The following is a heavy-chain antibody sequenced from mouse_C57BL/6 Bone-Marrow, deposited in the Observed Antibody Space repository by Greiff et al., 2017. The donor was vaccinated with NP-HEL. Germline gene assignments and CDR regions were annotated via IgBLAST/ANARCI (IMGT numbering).Heavy chain of an antibody. D-gene: IGHD1-1*01. CDR1: EYEFPSHD. CDR3: ARHSDYYGSSYWFAY. J-gene: IGHJ3*01. CDR2: INSDGGST. V-gene: IGHV5-2*01. Sequence: EVNVVESGGGLVQPGESLKLSCESNEYEFPSHDMSWVRKTPEKRLELVAAINSDGGSTYYPDTMVRRFIISRDNTKKTLYLQMSSLRSEDTALYYCARHSDYYGSSYWFAYWGQGTLVTVSA.